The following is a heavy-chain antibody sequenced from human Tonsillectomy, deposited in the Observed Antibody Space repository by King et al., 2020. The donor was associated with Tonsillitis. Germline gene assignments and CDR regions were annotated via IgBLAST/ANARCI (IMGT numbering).Heavy chain of an antibody. CDR2: INTNSGGT. CDR1: GYTFTGYF. J-gene: IGHJ5*02. CDR3: ARAPTIVPLVCSDTGWPHGFDA. D-gene: IGHD2-15*01. Sequence: QWQLVQSGAEVKKPGASVKVSCKASGYTFTGYFMHWVRQAPGQGLEWMGWINTNSGGTNYAQKFQGRVTMTRDTSISTAYMELSSLRSDDTAVYYCARAPTIVPLVCSDTGWPHGFDAWGQGTPVTVSS. V-gene: IGHV1-2*02.